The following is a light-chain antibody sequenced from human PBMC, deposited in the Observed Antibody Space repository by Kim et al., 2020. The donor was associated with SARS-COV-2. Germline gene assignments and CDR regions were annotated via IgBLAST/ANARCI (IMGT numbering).Light chain of an antibody. CDR1: SGHSSYA. Sequence: VRLTCTLSSGHSSYAIAGHQQQAEKGPQYLMKLNSDGSHSKGNGIPDRFSGSGSGAERYLTISSLQSEDEADYYCQTWGTGIQWVFGGGTQLTVL. CDR2: LNSDGSH. CDR3: QTWGTGIQWV. V-gene: IGLV4-69*01. J-gene: IGLJ3*02.